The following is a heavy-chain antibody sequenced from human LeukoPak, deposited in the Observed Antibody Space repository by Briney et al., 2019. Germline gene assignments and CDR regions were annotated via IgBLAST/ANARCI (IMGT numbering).Heavy chain of an antibody. CDR2: IYYSGST. CDR1: GGSISSYY. CDR3: ARADQDIVVVPAAAGYYMDV. D-gene: IGHD2-2*01. Sequence: SETLSLTCTVSGGSISSYYWSWIRQPPGKGLEWIGYIYYSGSTNYNPSLKSRVTMSVDTSKNQFSLKLSSVTAADTAVYYCARADQDIVVVPAAAGYYMDVWGKGTTVTVSS. J-gene: IGHJ6*03. V-gene: IGHV4-59*01.